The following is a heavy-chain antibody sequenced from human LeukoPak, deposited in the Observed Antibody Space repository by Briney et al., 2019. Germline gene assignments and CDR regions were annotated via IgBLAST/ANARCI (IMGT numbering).Heavy chain of an antibody. Sequence: ASVKVSCKASGYTFTGYYMHWVRQAPGQGLEWMGWINPNSGGTNYAQKFQGRVTMTRDTSISTAYMELSRLRSDDTAVYYCAKEHYEWFGELFPTQTNYYMDVWGKGTTVTVSS. V-gene: IGHV1-2*02. J-gene: IGHJ6*03. CDR1: GYTFTGYY. D-gene: IGHD3-10*01. CDR2: INPNSGGT. CDR3: AKEHYEWFGELFPTQTNYYMDV.